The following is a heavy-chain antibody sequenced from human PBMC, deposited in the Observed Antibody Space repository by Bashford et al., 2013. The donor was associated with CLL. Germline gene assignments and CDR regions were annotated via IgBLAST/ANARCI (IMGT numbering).Heavy chain of an antibody. CDR2: MNPNSGNT. J-gene: IGHJ4*02. V-gene: IGHV1-8*02. Sequence: ASVKVSCKASGYTFTGYYMHWVRQAPGQGLEWMGWMNPNSGNTGYAQKFQGRVIMTRNTSISTAYMELSSLRSEDTAVYYCARAAGDYDFWGQGTLVTVSS. CDR1: GYTFTGYY. CDR3: ARAAGDYDF. D-gene: IGHD4-17*01.